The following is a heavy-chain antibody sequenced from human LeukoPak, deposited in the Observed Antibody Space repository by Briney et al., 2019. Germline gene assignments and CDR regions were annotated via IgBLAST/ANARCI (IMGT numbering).Heavy chain of an antibody. CDR1: GGSFSGYY. CDR2: INHSGST. D-gene: IGHD6-19*01. V-gene: IGHV4-34*01. Sequence: PSETLSLTCAVYGGSFSGYYWSWIRQPPGKGLEWIGEINHSGSTNYNPSLKSRVTISVDTSKNQFSLKLSSVTAADTAVYYCARGKGSGWYGCGFDPWGQGTLVTVSS. CDR3: ARGKGSGWYGCGFDP. J-gene: IGHJ5*02.